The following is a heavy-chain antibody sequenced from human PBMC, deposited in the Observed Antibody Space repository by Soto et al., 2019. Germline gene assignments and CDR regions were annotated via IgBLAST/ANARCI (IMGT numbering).Heavy chain of an antibody. CDR1: GGTFSSYA. CDR2: IIPIFGTA. Sequence: QVQLVQSGAEVKKPGSSVKVSCKASGGTFSSYAISWVRQAPAQGLEWMGGIIPIFGTANYAQKFQGRVTITADESTSTAYMELSSLRSEDTAVYYCARDSPATVTTSALDYWGQGTLVTVSS. V-gene: IGHV1-69*01. CDR3: ARDSPATVTTSALDY. J-gene: IGHJ4*02. D-gene: IGHD4-17*01.